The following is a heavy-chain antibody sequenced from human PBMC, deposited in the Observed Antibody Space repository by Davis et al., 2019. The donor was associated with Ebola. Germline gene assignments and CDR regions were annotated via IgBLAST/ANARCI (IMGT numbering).Heavy chain of an antibody. CDR3: AKGASLAD. J-gene: IGHJ4*02. V-gene: IGHV3-30*18. CDR2: ISYDGSNK. Sequence: GGSLRLSCAASGFTFSSYGMHWVRQAPGKGLEWVAVISYDGSNKYYADSVKGRFTISRDNSKNTLYLQMNSLRAEDTAEYYCAKGASLADWGQGTLVTVSS. CDR1: GFTFSSYG. D-gene: IGHD5/OR15-5a*01.